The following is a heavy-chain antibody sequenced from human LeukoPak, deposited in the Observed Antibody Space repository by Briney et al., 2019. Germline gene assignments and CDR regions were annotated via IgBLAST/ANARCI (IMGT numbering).Heavy chain of an antibody. V-gene: IGHV1-69*05. D-gene: IGHD1-26*01. J-gene: IGHJ4*02. Sequence: SVKVSCKASGGTFSSYAISWVRQAPGQGLEWIGRIIPIFGTANYAQKFQGRVTITTDESTSTAYMELSSLRSEDTAVYYCARQGDGSYYFDYWGQGTLVTVSS. CDR2: IIPIFGTA. CDR3: ARQGDGSYYFDY. CDR1: GGTFSSYA.